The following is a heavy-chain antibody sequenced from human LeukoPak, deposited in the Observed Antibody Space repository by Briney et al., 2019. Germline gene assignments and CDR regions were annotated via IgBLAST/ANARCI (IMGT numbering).Heavy chain of an antibody. J-gene: IGHJ4*02. CDR1: GGSFSTYY. Sequence: PSETPSLTCSVSGGSFSTYYWTWIRQPPGKGLEYIGYVYYTGSTNYNPSLQSRVAISIDTSKNQFSLKLRSVTAADTAVYFCARIDGYLLDSWGQGTLVAVSS. V-gene: IGHV4-59*08. D-gene: IGHD5-18*01. CDR3: ARIDGYLLDS. CDR2: VYYTGST.